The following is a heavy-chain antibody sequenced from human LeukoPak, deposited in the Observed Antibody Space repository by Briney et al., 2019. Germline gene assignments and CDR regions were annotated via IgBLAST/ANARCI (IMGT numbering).Heavy chain of an antibody. CDR1: GYTFSSYG. J-gene: IGHJ6*03. Sequence: ASVKVSCKASGYTFSSYGINWVRQAPGEGLECMGCISAYNGDTIYAQKFQGRVTMTADTSTNTAYMDLRSLRSDDTAVYYCARASGHYYYYYMDVWAKGTTVTISS. CDR2: ISAYNGDT. CDR3: ARASGHYYYYYMDV. D-gene: IGHD1-26*01. V-gene: IGHV1-18*01.